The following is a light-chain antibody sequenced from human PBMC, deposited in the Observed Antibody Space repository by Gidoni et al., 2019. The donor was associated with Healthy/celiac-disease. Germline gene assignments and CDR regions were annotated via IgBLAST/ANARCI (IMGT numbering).Light chain of an antibody. CDR3: QQYGSSPRECS. J-gene: IGKJ2*04. CDR2: GAS. V-gene: IGKV3-20*01. Sequence: EIVLTQSPGTLSLSPGERATLSCRASQSVSSSYLAWYQQKPGQAPRLLIYGASSRATGIPDRFSGSGSGTDFTLTISRLEPEDFAVYYCQQYGSSPRECSFGQGTKLEIK. CDR1: QSVSSSY.